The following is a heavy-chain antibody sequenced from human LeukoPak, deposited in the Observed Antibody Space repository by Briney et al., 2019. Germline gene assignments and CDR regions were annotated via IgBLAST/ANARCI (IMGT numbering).Heavy chain of an antibody. Sequence: GGSLRLSCAASGFTFSSHGMHWVRQAPGKGPEWVAVISYDGGNKYYADSVKGRLTISRDNSRNTLYLQMNSLRADDTAVYYCARGRYCSGGSCYSWYNYYYMDVWGKGTTVIVSS. D-gene: IGHD2-15*01. J-gene: IGHJ6*03. CDR3: ARGRYCSGGSCYSWYNYYYMDV. V-gene: IGHV3-30*04. CDR2: ISYDGGNK. CDR1: GFTFSSHG.